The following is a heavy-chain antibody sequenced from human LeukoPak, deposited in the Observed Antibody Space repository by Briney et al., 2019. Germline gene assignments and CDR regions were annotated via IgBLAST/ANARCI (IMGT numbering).Heavy chain of an antibody. J-gene: IGHJ6*02. Sequence: GRSLRLSCAASGFTFSSYAMHWVRQAPGKGLEWVAVISYDGSNKYYADSVKGRFTISRDNSKNTLYLQMSSLRAEDTAVYYCARDKIPYYYYGMDVWSQGTTVTVSS. CDR2: ISYDGSNK. D-gene: IGHD2-2*02. CDR1: GFTFSSYA. CDR3: ARDKIPYYYYGMDV. V-gene: IGHV3-30-3*01.